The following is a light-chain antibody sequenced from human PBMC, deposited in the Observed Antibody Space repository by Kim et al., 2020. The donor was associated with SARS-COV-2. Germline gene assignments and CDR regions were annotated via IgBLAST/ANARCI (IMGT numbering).Light chain of an antibody. V-gene: IGKV3-15*01. CDR2: GAS. Sequence: SPGDRATLSCRASKSVSNNLAWYQHKPGQPPRLLIYGASTRATGVPARFSGTGSGTDFTLTVSSLQSEDFAVYYCHQYNDWPPGDTFGQGTKLEI. CDR3: HQYNDWPPGDT. CDR1: KSVSNN. J-gene: IGKJ2*01.